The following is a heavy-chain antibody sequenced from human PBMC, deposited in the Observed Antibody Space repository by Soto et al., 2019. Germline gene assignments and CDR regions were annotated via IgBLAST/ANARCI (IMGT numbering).Heavy chain of an antibody. CDR2: ISGSGGST. J-gene: IGHJ4*02. CDR3: ASLPRYCSGGSCYRGTSDY. Sequence: GGSLRLSCAASGFTFSSYAMSWVRQAPGKGLEWVSAISGSGGSTYYADSVKGRFTISRDNSKHTLYLQMNSLRAEDTAVYYCASLPRYCSGGSCYRGTSDYWGQGTLVTVSS. CDR1: GFTFSSYA. V-gene: IGHV3-23*01. D-gene: IGHD2-15*01.